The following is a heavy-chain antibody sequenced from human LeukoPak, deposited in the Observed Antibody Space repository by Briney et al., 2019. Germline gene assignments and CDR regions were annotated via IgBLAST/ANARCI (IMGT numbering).Heavy chain of an antibody. Sequence: PGGSLRLSCAASGFTFSTYGMHWVRQAPGKGLEWLAVSSYDGRNRFHADSVKGRFTISRDNSKNTLYLQMNSLRPEDTADYYCARGSAYSDYYYYGMDVWGQGTTVTVS. CDR2: SSYDGRNR. V-gene: IGHV3-30*03. D-gene: IGHD4-11*01. J-gene: IGHJ6*02. CDR1: GFTFSTYG. CDR3: ARGSAYSDYYYYGMDV.